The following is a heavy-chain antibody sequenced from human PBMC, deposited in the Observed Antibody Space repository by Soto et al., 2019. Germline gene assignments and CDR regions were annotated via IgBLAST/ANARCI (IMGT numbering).Heavy chain of an antibody. D-gene: IGHD3-10*01. V-gene: IGHV3-23*01. Sequence: PGGSLRLSCVASGFSFHNFAMRWVRQAPGKGLEWVCPISARSTVTYCAGFARGRFTISRDNSKNTVYLQMNSLTAEDTATYYCAKVFHDSGRNSFGVDVWGQGTTVTVSS. CDR3: AKVFHDSGRNSFGVDV. CDR2: ISARSTVT. CDR1: GFSFHNFA. J-gene: IGHJ6*02.